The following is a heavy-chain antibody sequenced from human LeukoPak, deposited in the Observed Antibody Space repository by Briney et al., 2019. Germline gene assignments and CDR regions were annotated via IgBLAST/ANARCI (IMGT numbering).Heavy chain of an antibody. V-gene: IGHV4-39*02. CDR3: ARDPIYYGSGSGYFDY. J-gene: IGHJ4*02. CDR1: GDSISTSNSY. Sequence: SETLSLTCTVSGDSISTSNSYWGWIRQPPGKGLEWIGSIYYSGNTYYNASLKSRVTISVDTSKNQFSLKLTSVTAADTAVYYCARDPIYYGSGSGYFDYWGQGTLVTVSS. D-gene: IGHD3-10*01. CDR2: IYYSGNT.